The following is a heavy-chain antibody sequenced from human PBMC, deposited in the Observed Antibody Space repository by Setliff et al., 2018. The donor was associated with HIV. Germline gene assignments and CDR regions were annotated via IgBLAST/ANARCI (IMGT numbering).Heavy chain of an antibody. J-gene: IGHJ4*02. V-gene: IGHV4-34*01. D-gene: IGHD1-26*01. CDR1: GGSFSGYY. CDR2: INHSGST. CDR3: ATDCAVVGGTGSLDS. Sequence: SETLSLTCAVYGGSFSGYYWSWIRQPPGKGLEWIGEINHSGSTNYNPSLKSRVTISVDTSKNQLSLKLSSVTAADTAVYYCATDCAVVGGTGSLDSWGQGTLVTV.